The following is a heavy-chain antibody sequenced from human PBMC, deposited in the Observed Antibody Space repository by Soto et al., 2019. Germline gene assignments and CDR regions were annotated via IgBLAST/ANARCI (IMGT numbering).Heavy chain of an antibody. CDR1: GFSFTTYS. J-gene: IGHJ4*02. CDR3: AREDPYSGSLGVLDY. V-gene: IGHV3-48*01. Sequence: EVQLVESGGTLVQPGGSLRLSCAASGFSFTTYSMHWVRQAPGKGLEWISFISRSGSTIFYADSVKGRFTVSRDNADNSRYLQLTSLKVEDTAVFFCAREDPYSGSLGVLDYWGQGTLVTVSS. CDR2: ISRSGSTI. D-gene: IGHD6-6*01.